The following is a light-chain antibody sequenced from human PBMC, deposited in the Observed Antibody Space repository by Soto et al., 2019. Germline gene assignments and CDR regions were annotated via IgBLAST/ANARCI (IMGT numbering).Light chain of an antibody. CDR2: GAS. V-gene: IGKV1-12*01. CDR1: QDISRW. CDR3: QPANSFPYP. J-gene: IGKJ2*01. Sequence: DIQMTQSPSSVSASVGDRVTIACRASQDISRWLAWYQQKPGKAPRLLIHGASILHSGVPSRFSGSGSGTDFTLTIGSLQPEDLAPYYCQPANSFPYPFGQGTKLEIK.